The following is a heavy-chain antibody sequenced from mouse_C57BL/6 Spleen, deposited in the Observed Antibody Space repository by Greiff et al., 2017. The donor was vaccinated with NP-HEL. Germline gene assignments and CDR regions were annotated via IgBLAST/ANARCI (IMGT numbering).Heavy chain of an antibody. J-gene: IGHJ3*01. D-gene: IGHD2-4*01. CDR3: ARGGSYYDYDGWFAY. CDR2: IYPGSGST. Sequence: VQLQQPGAELVKPGASVKMSCKASGYTFTSYWITWVKQRPGQGLEWIGDIYPGSGSTNYNEKFKSKATLTVDTSSSTAYMQLSSLTSEDSAVYYCARGGSYYDYDGWFAYWGQGTLVTVSA. CDR1: GYTFTSYW. V-gene: IGHV1-55*01.